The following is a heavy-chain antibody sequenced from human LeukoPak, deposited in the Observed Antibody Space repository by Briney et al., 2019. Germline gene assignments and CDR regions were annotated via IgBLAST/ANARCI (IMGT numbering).Heavy chain of an antibody. CDR2: ISSSGSTI. V-gene: IGHV3-48*03. D-gene: IGHD3-22*01. Sequence: GGSLRLSCAASGFTFSSYEMNWVRQAPGKGLEWVSYISSSGSTIYYADSVKGRFTISRDNAKNSLYLQMNSLRAEDTAVYYCARDRLYDSSGLGYWGQGTLVTVSS. CDR3: ARDRLYDSSGLGY. J-gene: IGHJ4*02. CDR1: GFTFSSYE.